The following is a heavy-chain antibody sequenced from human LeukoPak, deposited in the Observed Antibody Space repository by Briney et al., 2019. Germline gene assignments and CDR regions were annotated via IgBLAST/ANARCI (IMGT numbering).Heavy chain of an antibody. V-gene: IGHV3-30-3*01. CDR3: ARADIVVVPAAPDY. CDR2: ISYDGSNK. D-gene: IGHD2-2*01. Sequence: QPGRSLRLSCAASGFTFSSYAMHWLRQAPGKGLEWVAVISYDGSNKYYADSVKGRFTISRDNSKNTLYLQMNSLRAEDTAVYYCARADIVVVPAAPDYWGQGTLVTVSS. J-gene: IGHJ4*02. CDR1: GFTFSSYA.